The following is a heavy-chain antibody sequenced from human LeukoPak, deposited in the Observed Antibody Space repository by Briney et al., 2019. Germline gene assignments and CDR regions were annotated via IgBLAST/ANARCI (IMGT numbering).Heavy chain of an antibody. Sequence: SETLSLTCTVSGGSISSSSYYWGWIRQPPGKGLEWIGSIYYSGSTYYNPSLKSRVTMSVDTSKNQFSLKLSSVTAADTAVYYCARRITSNFRFDYWGQGTLVTVSS. D-gene: IGHD2-2*01. J-gene: IGHJ4*02. CDR3: ARRITSNFRFDY. CDR1: GGSISSSSYY. CDR2: IYYSGST. V-gene: IGHV4-39*01.